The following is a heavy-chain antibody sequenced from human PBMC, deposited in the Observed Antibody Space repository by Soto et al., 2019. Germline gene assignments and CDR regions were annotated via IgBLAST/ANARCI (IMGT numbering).Heavy chain of an antibody. Sequence: ASVKVSCKASGYTFFTYGITWVRQAPGQGLEWMGWISTYDGNTDYAQKLQGRVTMTTDTSTRTAYMELRSLRSDDTAVYYCARKSSSSSWFDPWGQGTLVTVSS. V-gene: IGHV1-18*01. CDR1: GYTFFTYG. J-gene: IGHJ5*02. CDR2: ISTYDGNT. CDR3: ARKSSSSSWFDP. D-gene: IGHD6-6*01.